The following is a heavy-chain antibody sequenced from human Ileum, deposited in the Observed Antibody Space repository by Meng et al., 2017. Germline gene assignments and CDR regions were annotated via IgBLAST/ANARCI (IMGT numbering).Heavy chain of an antibody. V-gene: IGHV4-4*02. J-gene: IGHJ4*02. CDR3: AHIFDS. CDR2: MNLGGSP. CDR1: GRSISSSDW. Sequence: VQLQESGPGLVEPSGTLSLTCAVSGRSISSSDWWGWVRQPPGKGLEWIAEMNLGGSPNYNPSLKSRVTMSVDKSNDHLSLQLTSVTAADTAVYYCAHIFDSWGQGTLVTVSS.